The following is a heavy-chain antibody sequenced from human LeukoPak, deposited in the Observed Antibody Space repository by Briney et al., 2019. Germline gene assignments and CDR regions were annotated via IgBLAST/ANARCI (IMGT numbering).Heavy chain of an antibody. CDR1: GGSISSSSYY. D-gene: IGHD3-3*01. Sequence: SETLSLTCTVSGGSISSSSYYWGWIRQPPGKGLEWIGSIHSSGSTYYNPSLKSRVNISVDTSKNQFSLKLSSVTAADTAVYYCATNEWSGYYFEYWGQGTLVTVSS. CDR2: IHSSGST. V-gene: IGHV4-39*01. CDR3: ATNEWSGYYFEY. J-gene: IGHJ4*02.